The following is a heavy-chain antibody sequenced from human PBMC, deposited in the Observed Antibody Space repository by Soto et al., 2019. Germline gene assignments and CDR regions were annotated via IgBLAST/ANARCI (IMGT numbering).Heavy chain of an antibody. D-gene: IGHD2-2*01. CDR1: VYTLTELS. CDR2: FDPEDGET. CDR3: ATESIVVVPAPFDY. V-gene: IGHV1-24*01. J-gene: IGHJ4*02. Sequence: ASVKVSCKVSVYTLTELSMHWVRQAPGKGLEWMGGFDPEDGETIYAQKFQGRVTMTEDTSTDTAYMELSSLRSEDTAVYYCATESIVVVPAPFDYWGQGTLVTVSS.